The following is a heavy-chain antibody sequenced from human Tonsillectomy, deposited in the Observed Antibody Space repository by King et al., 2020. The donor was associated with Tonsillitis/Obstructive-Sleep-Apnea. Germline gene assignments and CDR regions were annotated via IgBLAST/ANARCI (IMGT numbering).Heavy chain of an antibody. CDR3: ARVLSVYGDYVFDY. Sequence: VQLQQGGAGLLKPSETLSLTCAVYGGSFSGYYWSWLRQPPGKGLEWIGDINHSGSTNYNTSLKSRVTISVDTSKNQFSLKLSSVTAADTAVYYCARVLSVYGDYVFDYWGQGTLVTVSS. D-gene: IGHD4-17*01. V-gene: IGHV4-34*01. CDR1: GGSFSGYY. CDR2: INHSGST. J-gene: IGHJ4*02.